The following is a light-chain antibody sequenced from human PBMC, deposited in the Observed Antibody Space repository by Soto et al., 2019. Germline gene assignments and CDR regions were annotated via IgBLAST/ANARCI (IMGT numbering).Light chain of an antibody. CDR2: GNT. Sequence: QSVLTQPPSVSGAPGQRVTISCTGSSSNIGAGYDVHWYQQLPGTAPKLLIYGNTNRPSGVPDRFSGSKSGTSASLAITGLQHEAEDDYPCQSYDSSLSRVFGGGTKLTVL. CDR3: QSYDSSLSRV. CDR1: SSNIGAGYD. J-gene: IGLJ2*01. V-gene: IGLV1-40*01.